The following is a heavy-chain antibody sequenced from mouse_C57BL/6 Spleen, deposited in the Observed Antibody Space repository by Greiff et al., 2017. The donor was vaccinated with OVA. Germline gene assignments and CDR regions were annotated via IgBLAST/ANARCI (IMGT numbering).Heavy chain of an antibody. CDR3: ARYSPYYYGSSFDY. V-gene: IGHV7-3*01. Sequence: EVQVVDSGGGLVQPGGSLSLSCAASGFTFTDYYMSWVRQPPGKALEWLGFIRNKANGYTTEYSASVKGRFTISRDNSQSILYLQMNALRAEDSATYYCARYSPYYYGSSFDYWGQGTTLTVSS. CDR2: IRNKANGYTT. D-gene: IGHD1-1*01. CDR1: GFTFTDYY. J-gene: IGHJ2*01.